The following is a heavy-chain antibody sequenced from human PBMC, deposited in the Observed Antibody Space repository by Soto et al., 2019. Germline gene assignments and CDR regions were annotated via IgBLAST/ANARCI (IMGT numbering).Heavy chain of an antibody. CDR2: ISNSGST. D-gene: IGHD4-4*01. V-gene: IGHV4-61*01. Sequence: SETLSLTCTVSGGSVSSGSYYWSWIRQPPGKGLEWIGYISNSGSTKYNPSLKSRVAISVDTSKNQFSLKLSSVTAADTAVYYCARDGYSNFDYWGQGTLVSVSS. J-gene: IGHJ4*02. CDR3: ARDGYSNFDY. CDR1: GGSVSSGSYY.